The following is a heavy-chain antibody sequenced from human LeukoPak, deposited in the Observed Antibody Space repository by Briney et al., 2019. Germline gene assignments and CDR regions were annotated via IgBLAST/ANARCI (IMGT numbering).Heavy chain of an antibody. CDR1: GFTFSSYA. CDR2: ISGSGGST. D-gene: IGHD1-26*01. V-gene: IGHV3-23*01. J-gene: IGHJ4*02. CDR3: AKDRRLRVTQWDAFVY. Sequence: PGGSLRLSCAASGFTFSSYAMSWVRQAPGKGLEWVSGISGSGGSTYYADSVKGRFTISRDDSKNTLYLQVNSLRAEDTAVYYCAKDRRLRVTQWDAFVYLGQGTLVTVSS.